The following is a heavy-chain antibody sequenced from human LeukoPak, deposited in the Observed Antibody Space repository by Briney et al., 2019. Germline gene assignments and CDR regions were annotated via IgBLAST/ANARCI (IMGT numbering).Heavy chain of an antibody. CDR2: IYYSGST. Sequence: ASETLSLTCTVSGGSISSSSYYWGWIRQPPGKGLEWIGSIYYSGSTYYNPSLKSRVTISVDTSKNQFSLKLSSVTAADTAVYYCASQNPGNYYDSSGYLPRWGQGTLVTVSS. CDR3: ASQNPGNYYDSSGYLPR. V-gene: IGHV4-39*01. CDR1: GGSISSSSYY. J-gene: IGHJ4*02. D-gene: IGHD3-22*01.